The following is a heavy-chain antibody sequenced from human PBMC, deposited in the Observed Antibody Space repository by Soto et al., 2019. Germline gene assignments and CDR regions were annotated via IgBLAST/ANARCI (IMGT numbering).Heavy chain of an antibody. D-gene: IGHD3-10*01. CDR1: GVTFCSYA. J-gene: IGHJ6*02. CDR2: ISYDGSNK. Sequence: RHSCAACGVTFCSYAMHWVRKKKGKGLEWVAVISYDGSNKYYADSVKGRFTISRDNSKNTLYLQMNSLRAEDTAVYYCASGGYYGSGRGGSWDYYYGMDVWGQGTTVTVSS. V-gene: IGHV3-30-3*01. CDR3: ASGGYYGSGRGGSWDYYYGMDV.